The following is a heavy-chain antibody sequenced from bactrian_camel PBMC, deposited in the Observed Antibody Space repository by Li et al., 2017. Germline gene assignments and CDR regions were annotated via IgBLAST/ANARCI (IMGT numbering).Heavy chain of an antibody. J-gene: IGHJ6*01. D-gene: IGHD5*01. V-gene: IGHV3S53*01. CDR3: ATQDRTIRGLYCTWFASAFGN. CDR1: GYTYSSIC. CDR2: IDAEDTK. Sequence: QLVESGGGSVQPGGSLRLSCAASGYTYSSICMGWFRQAPGKEREAVATIDAEDTKTYGASVKGRFTISKDIAKNTMYLQMNNLQPEDTAMYYCATQDRTIRGLYCTWFASAFGNWGQGTQVTVS.